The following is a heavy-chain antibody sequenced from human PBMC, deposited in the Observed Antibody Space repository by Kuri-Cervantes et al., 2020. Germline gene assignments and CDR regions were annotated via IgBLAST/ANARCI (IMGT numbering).Heavy chain of an antibody. CDR3: ARDEGPDTARKDYYYMDV. J-gene: IGHJ6*03. Sequence: SVKVSCKASGGTFSSYAFSWVRQVPGQGLEWMGGIIPIFRTANYAQKFQGRVTITTDESTSTAYMELSSLRSEDTAVYYCARDEGPDTARKDYYYMDVWGKGTTVTVSS. CDR1: GGTFSSYA. D-gene: IGHD5-18*01. V-gene: IGHV1-69*05. CDR2: IIPIFRTA.